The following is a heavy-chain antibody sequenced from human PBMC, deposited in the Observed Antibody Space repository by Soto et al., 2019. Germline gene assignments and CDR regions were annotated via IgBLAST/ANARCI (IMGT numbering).Heavy chain of an antibody. CDR3: ARDLREAYYYYYMDV. Sequence: QVQLQESGPGLVKPSETLSLTCTVSGGSISSYYWSWIRQPPGKGLEWIGYIYYSGSTNYNPSLKSRVTISVDTSKNQFSLKLSSVTAADTAVYYCARDLREAYYYYYMDVWGKGTTVTVSS. CDR1: GGSISSYY. V-gene: IGHV4-59*01. CDR2: IYYSGST. J-gene: IGHJ6*03.